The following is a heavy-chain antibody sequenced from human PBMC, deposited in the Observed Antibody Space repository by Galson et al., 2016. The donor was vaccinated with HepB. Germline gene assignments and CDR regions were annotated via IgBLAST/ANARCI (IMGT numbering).Heavy chain of an antibody. D-gene: IGHD3-10*01. J-gene: IGHJ5*02. CDR3: ARAVSGCPNWFDP. V-gene: IGHV1-18*01. CDR2: ISGYNGNT. Sequence: SVKVSCKASGYTFPNYGITWVRQAPGQGLEWMGWISGYNGNTNYAQKVQGRVTMTTDTSTSTAYMELRSLRSDDTAVYYCARAVSGCPNWFDPWGQGTLVTVSS. CDR1: GYTFPNYG.